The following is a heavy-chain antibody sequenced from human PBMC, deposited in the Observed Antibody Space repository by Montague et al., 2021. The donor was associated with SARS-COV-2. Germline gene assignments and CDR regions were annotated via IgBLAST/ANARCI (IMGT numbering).Heavy chain of an antibody. J-gene: IGHJ6*04. CDR3: ARGLWFGELLKRYYYYGMDV. CDR2: TYYRSKWYN. Sequence: CAISGDSVSSNSAAWNWIRQSPSRGLEWLGRTYYRSKWYNDYAVSVKSRITINPDTSKNQFSLQLNSVTPEDTAVYYCARGLWFGELLKRYYYYGMDVWGKGTTVTVPS. V-gene: IGHV6-1*01. D-gene: IGHD3-10*01. CDR1: GDSVSSNSAA.